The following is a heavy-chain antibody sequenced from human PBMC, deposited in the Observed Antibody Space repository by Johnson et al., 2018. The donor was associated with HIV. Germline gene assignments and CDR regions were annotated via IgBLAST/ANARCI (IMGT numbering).Heavy chain of an antibody. J-gene: IGHJ3*02. CDR2: SRNKANTYTT. CDR1: GFTFSDHY. CDR3: ARGKLPAALRRGDALDI. V-gene: IGHV3-72*01. Sequence: VHLVESGGGLVQPGRSLRLSCAASGFTFSDHYMDWVRQAPGKGLEWVGRSRNKANTYTTEYAASVKGRFTISRDDSKNSLYLQMNSLKTEDTAVYYCARGKLPAALRRGDALDIWGQGTMVTVSS. D-gene: IGHD2-2*01.